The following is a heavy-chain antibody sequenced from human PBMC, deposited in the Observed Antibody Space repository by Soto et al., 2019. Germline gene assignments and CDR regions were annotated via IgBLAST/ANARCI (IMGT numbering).Heavy chain of an antibody. J-gene: IGHJ4*02. CDR3: AKADGYDFGYFDY. Sequence: EVQLLESGGGLVQPGGSLRLSCVASGFTFSSYAMSWVRQAPGKGLEWVSAISGSGGSYYADSVKGRFTISRDNSKNTLYLQMNSLRAEDTAVYYCAKADGYDFGYFDYWGQGTLVTVSS. CDR2: ISGSGGS. CDR1: GFTFSSYA. D-gene: IGHD5-12*01. V-gene: IGHV3-23*01.